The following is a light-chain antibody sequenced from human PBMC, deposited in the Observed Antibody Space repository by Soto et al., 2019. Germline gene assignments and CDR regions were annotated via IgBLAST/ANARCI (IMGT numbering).Light chain of an antibody. CDR3: QQYKTYWT. Sequence: DIQMTQSPSTLSASVGDRVTITCRASQSISTSLAWYQQKPGKAPKLLMYKASILESGVPSRFSGSGSGTEFTLTISRLQPDDFATYYCQQYKTYWTFGQGTKVEIK. CDR2: KAS. J-gene: IGKJ1*01. V-gene: IGKV1-5*03. CDR1: QSISTS.